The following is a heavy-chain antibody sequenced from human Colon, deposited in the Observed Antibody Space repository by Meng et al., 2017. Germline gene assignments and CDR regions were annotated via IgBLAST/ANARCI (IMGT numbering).Heavy chain of an antibody. Sequence: SVKVSCKASGGTFSSYAISWVRQAPGQGLEWMGGIIPIFGTANYAQRFQGRVTITADKSTSTAYMELSSLRSEDTAVYYCARDTRGVAVAGTKWFDPWGQGTLVTVSS. CDR3: ARDTRGVAVAGTKWFDP. V-gene: IGHV1-69*06. D-gene: IGHD6-19*01. CDR2: IIPIFGTA. J-gene: IGHJ5*02. CDR1: GGTFSSYA.